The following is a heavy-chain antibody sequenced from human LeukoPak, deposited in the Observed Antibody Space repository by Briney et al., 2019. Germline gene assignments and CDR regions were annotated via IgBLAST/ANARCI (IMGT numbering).Heavy chain of an antibody. CDR2: MNPNSGNT. CDR1: GYTFTSYD. CDR3: ARGDNFHDAFDI. V-gene: IGHV1-8*01. J-gene: IGHJ3*02. D-gene: IGHD3-9*01. Sequence: ASVKVSCKASGYTFTSYDINWVRQATGQGLEWMGWMNPNSGNTGYAQKFQGRVTMTRNTSISTAYMELSSLRSEDTAVYYCARGDNFHDAFDIWGQGTMVTVPS.